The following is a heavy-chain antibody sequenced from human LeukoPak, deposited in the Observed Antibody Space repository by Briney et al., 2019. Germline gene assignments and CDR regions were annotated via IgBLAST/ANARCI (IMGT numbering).Heavy chain of an antibody. CDR1: GFTVSSNY. CDR3: ARDHYYYDSSGYNYYYGMDV. V-gene: IGHV3-53*01. Sequence: PGGSLRLSCAASGFTVSSNYMSWVRQAPGKGLEWVSVIYSGGSTYYADSVEGRFTISRDNSKNTLYLQMNSLRAEDTAVYYCARDHYYYDSSGYNYYYGMDVWGQGTTVTVSS. CDR2: IYSGGST. J-gene: IGHJ6*02. D-gene: IGHD3-22*01.